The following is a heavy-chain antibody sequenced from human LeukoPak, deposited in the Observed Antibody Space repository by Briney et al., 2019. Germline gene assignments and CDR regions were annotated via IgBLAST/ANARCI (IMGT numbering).Heavy chain of an antibody. J-gene: IGHJ6*02. V-gene: IGHV1-46*01. CDR2: ISPSGGST. CDR3: ARVTCPGGDCYYYYGLDV. Sequence: ASVKFSSQASGYTSTIYSMQWARHATGQGLDWIGIISPSGGSTTYAPKSEGRVTMTGDTSTSTVFMELSSLRSDDTAVYYCARVTCPGGDCYYYYGLDVWGQGTTVTVSS. D-gene: IGHD2-21*02. CDR1: GYTSTIYS.